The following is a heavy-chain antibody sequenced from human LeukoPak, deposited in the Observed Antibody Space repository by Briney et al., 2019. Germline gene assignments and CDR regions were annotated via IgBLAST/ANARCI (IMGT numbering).Heavy chain of an antibody. D-gene: IGHD3-10*01. J-gene: IGHJ6*02. Sequence: SETLSLTCAVYGGSFSGYYWSWIRQPPGKGLEWTGEINHSGSTNYNPSLKSRVTISVDTSKNQFSLKLSSVTAADTAAYYCARDSSSGYYYYYYGMDVWGQGTTVTVSS. CDR1: GGSFSGYY. CDR2: INHSGST. V-gene: IGHV4-34*01. CDR3: ARDSSSGYYYYYYGMDV.